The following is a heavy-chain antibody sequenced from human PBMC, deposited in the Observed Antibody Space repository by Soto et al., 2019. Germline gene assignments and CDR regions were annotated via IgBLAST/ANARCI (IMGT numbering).Heavy chain of an antibody. J-gene: IGHJ6*02. D-gene: IGHD4-17*01. V-gene: IGHV3-74*01. CDR1: GFTFSSYW. CDR2: INSDGSST. Sequence: VQLVESGGGLVQPGGSLRLSCAASGFTFSSYWMYWVRQAPGKGLVWVSRINSDGSSTSYADSVKGRFTISRDNAKNTLYLQMNSLRAEDTAVYYCARGRITVTTSGQYYYYYGMDVWGQGTTVTVSS. CDR3: ARGRITVTTSGQYYYYYGMDV.